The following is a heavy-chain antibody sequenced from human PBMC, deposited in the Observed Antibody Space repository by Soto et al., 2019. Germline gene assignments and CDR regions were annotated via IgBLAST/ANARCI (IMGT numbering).Heavy chain of an antibody. Sequence: ASVKVSCKASGYTFTGYYMHWVRQAPGQGLEWMGWINPNSGGTNYAQKFQGWVTMTRDTSISTAYMELSRLRSDDTAVYYCARDRRRYFDWLSQTAPLDYYGMDVWAQGTTVPVSS. CDR3: ARDRRRYFDWLSQTAPLDYYGMDV. J-gene: IGHJ6*02. D-gene: IGHD3-9*01. V-gene: IGHV1-2*04. CDR2: INPNSGGT. CDR1: GYTFTGYY.